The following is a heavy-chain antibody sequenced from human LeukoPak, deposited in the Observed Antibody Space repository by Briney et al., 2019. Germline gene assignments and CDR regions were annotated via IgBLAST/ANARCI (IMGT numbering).Heavy chain of an antibody. CDR2: IYHNGNT. D-gene: IGHD1-26*01. CDR3: ATGGLSTSYFSY. V-gene: IGHV4-30-2*01. CDR1: GFTFDYYA. Sequence: LRLSCAASGFTFDYYAMHWVRQAPGKGLEWIGYIYHNGNTYYNPSLESRVTISLDRSKNHFSLQLTSVTAADTAVYYCATGGLSTSYFSYWGQGTLVTVSS. J-gene: IGHJ4*02.